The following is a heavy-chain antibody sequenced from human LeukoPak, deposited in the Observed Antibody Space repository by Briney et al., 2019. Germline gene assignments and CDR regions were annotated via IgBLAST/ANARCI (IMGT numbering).Heavy chain of an antibody. D-gene: IGHD4-17*01. Sequence: PGGSLRLSCAASGFTFSSYGMHWVRQAPGRGLEWVAVISYDGSNKYYADSVKGRFTISRDNSKNTLYLQMNSLRPEDTAVYFCARGRTTGDNYFDYWGQGTLVTVSS. CDR3: ARGRTTGDNYFDY. J-gene: IGHJ4*02. V-gene: IGHV3-30*03. CDR2: ISYDGSNK. CDR1: GFTFSSYG.